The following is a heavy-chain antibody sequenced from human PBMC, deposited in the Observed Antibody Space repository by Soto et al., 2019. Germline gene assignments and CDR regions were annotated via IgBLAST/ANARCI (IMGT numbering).Heavy chain of an antibody. Sequence: PGGSLRLSCAASGFTFSSYGMHWVRQAPGKGLEWVAVIWYDGSNKYYADSVKGRFIISRDNSKNTLYLQMNSLRAEDTAVYYCARALRLGELSSQLDYWGQGTLVTVSS. CDR3: ARALRLGELSSQLDY. CDR2: IWYDGSNK. J-gene: IGHJ4*02. D-gene: IGHD3-16*02. V-gene: IGHV3-33*01. CDR1: GFTFSSYG.